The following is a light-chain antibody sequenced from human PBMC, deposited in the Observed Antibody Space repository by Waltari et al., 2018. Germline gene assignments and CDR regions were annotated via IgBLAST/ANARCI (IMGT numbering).Light chain of an antibody. J-gene: IGKJ1*01. Sequence: DIQMTQSPSSLSASVGDRVTITCRASQSISSYLSWYQQKPGRAPKLLIYAASSLESGVPSRFSGSGSGRDFTLIISSLQPEEFATYSCQQSYSQTRTFGQGTKVEI. CDR1: QSISSY. CDR3: QQSYSQTRT. V-gene: IGKV1-39*01. CDR2: AAS.